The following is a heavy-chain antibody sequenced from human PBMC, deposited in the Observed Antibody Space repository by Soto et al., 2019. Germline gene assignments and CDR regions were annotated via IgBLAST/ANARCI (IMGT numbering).Heavy chain of an antibody. J-gene: IGHJ4*02. CDR2: IYPGDSDT. Sequence: GESLKISCKGSGYSFTSYWIGWVRQMPGKGLERMGIIYPGDSDTRYSPSFQGQVTISADKSISTAYLQWSSLRAEDTAVYYCAKDQGSSYGFVFPDVLDYWGQGTLVTVSS. D-gene: IGHD5-18*01. V-gene: IGHV5-51*01. CDR3: AKDQGSSYGFVFPDVLDY. CDR1: GYSFTSYW.